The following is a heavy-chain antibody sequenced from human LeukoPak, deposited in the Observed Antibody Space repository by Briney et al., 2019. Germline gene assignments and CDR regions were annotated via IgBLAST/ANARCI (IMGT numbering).Heavy chain of an antibody. J-gene: IGHJ4*02. Sequence: SETLSLTCTVSGGSISSLTYYWGWFRQPPGKGLEWVASVYYSGTTYYSPSLKSRVAISVNRSNNQFSLRLNSVTAADTAVYLSAGYSAGWSSGGGYWGQGTLVTVSS. CDR3: AGYSAGWSSGGGY. D-gene: IGHD6-19*01. CDR1: GGSISSLTYY. CDR2: VYYSGTT. V-gene: IGHV4-39*01.